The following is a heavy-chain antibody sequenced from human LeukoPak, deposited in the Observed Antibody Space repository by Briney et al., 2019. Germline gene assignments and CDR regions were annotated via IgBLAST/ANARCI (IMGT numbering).Heavy chain of an antibody. J-gene: IGHJ3*01. Sequence: PGGSLRLSCAASGFTFSSYSMNRVRQAPGKGLEWVSSISSSSIHVNYADSVKGRFTISRDNAKNSLYLQMNSLRGEDTAVYYCARNHYYVPGSSDTWGQGTIVTVSS. CDR1: GFTFSSYS. V-gene: IGHV3-21*01. CDR2: ISSSSIHV. CDR3: ARNHYYVPGSSDT. D-gene: IGHD3-10*01.